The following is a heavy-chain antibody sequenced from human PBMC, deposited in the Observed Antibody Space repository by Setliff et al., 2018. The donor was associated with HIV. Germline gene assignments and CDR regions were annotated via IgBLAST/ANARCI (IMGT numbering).Heavy chain of an antibody. CDR3: TRAEQQLPYYYYYYGMDV. D-gene: IGHD6-13*01. V-gene: IGHV4-34*12. CDR2: IIHSGGT. CDR1: GGSFSGYY. Sequence: SETLSLTCAVYGGSFSGYYWNWIRQPPGKGLEWIGEIIHSGGTNYNPSLKSRVTISVDTSKNQFSLKMSSVTAADTAVYYCTRAEQQLPYYYYYYGMDVWGQGTTVTVSS. J-gene: IGHJ6*02.